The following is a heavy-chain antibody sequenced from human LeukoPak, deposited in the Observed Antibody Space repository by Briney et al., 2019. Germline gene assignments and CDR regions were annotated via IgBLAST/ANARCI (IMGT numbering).Heavy chain of an antibody. CDR3: AKEDYSSSWYALDY. J-gene: IGHJ4*02. CDR1: GFTFSRFW. CDR2: IDQSGGRN. D-gene: IGHD6-13*01. V-gene: IGHV3-7*05. Sequence: GGSLRLSCAASGFTFSRFWMNWVRQAPGRGLEWVANIDQSGGRNNYVDSVKGRFTISRDNSKNSLYLQMNSLRTEDTALYYCAKEDYSSSWYALDYWGQGTLVTVSS.